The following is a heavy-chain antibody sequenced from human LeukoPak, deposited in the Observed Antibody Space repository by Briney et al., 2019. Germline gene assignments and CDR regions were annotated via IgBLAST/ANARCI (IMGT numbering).Heavy chain of an antibody. D-gene: IGHD5-24*01. J-gene: IGHJ4*02. CDR2: IYTSGST. CDR1: GGSISSYY. CDR3: ARLGRRDGYYGSFDY. Sequence: KTSETLSLTCTVSGGSISSYYWSWIRQPAGKGLEWIGHIYTSGSTNYNPSLKSRVTMSVDTSKNQFSLKLSSVTAADTAVYYCARLGRRDGYYGSFDYWGQGTLVTVSS. V-gene: IGHV4-4*07.